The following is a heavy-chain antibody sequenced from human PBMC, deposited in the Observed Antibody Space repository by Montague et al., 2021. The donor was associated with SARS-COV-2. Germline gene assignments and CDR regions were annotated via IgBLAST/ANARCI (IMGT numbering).Heavy chain of an antibody. CDR1: GGSTSSYY. CDR2: IYYSRST. D-gene: IGHD2-2*01. J-gene: IGHJ2*01. Sequence: SETLSLTCTVSGGSTSSYYWCWIRQPLGKGLEWIGCIYYSRSTNYNPSLTSRVTISVDTSKTQFSLKLNSVTAAATAVYYCARTIVVVSAASRYFDLWGRGTLVTVSS. CDR3: ARTIVVVSAASRYFDL. V-gene: IGHV4-59*01.